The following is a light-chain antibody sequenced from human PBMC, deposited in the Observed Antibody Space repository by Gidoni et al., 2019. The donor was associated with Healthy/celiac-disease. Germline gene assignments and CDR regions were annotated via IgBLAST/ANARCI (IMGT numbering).Light chain of an antibody. CDR1: QSLSGH. Sequence: EIVLMQSPATLYVSPGERATLSCRASQSLSGHLAWFQQKLGQAPRLLIYDATTRATGTPARFSGSLSGTEYTLAITALQSEDFAIYFCQQYRGWPPWTFGQGTKVEVK. CDR3: QQYRGWPPWT. CDR2: DAT. J-gene: IGKJ1*01. V-gene: IGKV3-15*01.